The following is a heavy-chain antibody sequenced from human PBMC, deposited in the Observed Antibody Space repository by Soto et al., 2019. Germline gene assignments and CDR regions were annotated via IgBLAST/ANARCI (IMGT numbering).Heavy chain of an antibody. Sequence: QVQLMQSGAEVKKSGDSVKVSCKASGYTFINYGIIWLRQAPGQGLEWMGWITDYNGSTKYARKFQDRVTMPTDTSTSTAYMELMSLRSDDTAVYFCARDDFGDLWRSPDVWGQGTMVTVSS. CDR2: ITDYNGST. J-gene: IGHJ3*01. CDR1: GYTFINYG. D-gene: IGHD4-17*01. CDR3: ARDDFGDLWRSPDV. V-gene: IGHV1-18*04.